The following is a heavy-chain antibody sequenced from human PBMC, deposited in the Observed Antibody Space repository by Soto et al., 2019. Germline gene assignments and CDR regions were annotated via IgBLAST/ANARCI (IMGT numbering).Heavy chain of an antibody. CDR2: FYSGGNT. J-gene: IGHJ4*02. CDR1: GFTVSSNY. V-gene: IGHV3-53*01. D-gene: IGHD3-10*01. CDR3: ARVTRGVRQYYFGY. Sequence: PVGSLRLSCAASGFTVSSNYMSWVRQAPGKGLEWVSVFYSGGNTYYADSVKGRFTISRDSSKNTLYLQMNSLRAEDTAVYYCARVTRGVRQYYFGYWGQGTLVTVSS.